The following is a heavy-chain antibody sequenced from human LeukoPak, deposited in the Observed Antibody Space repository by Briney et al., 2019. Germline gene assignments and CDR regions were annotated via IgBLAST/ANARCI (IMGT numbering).Heavy chain of an antibody. V-gene: IGHV3-23*01. CDR3: ANGRDGFNFDY. CDR1: GFTFSSYA. Sequence: GGSLRLSCAASGFTFSSYAMSWVRQAPGKGLEWVSAISGSGGSTYYTDSVKGRSTISRDNSKNTLYLQMNSLRAEDTAVYYCANGRDGFNFDYWGQGTLVTVSS. J-gene: IGHJ4*02. CDR2: ISGSGGST. D-gene: IGHD5-24*01.